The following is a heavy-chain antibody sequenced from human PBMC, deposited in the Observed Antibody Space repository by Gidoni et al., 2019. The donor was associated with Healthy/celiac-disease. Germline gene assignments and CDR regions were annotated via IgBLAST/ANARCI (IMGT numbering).Heavy chain of an antibody. CDR3: ARGGYDFWSGRGEWVDP. J-gene: IGHJ5*02. D-gene: IGHD3-3*01. V-gene: IGHV4-34*01. CDR2: INHSGST. Sequence: QVQLQQWGAGLLKPSETLSLTCAVYGGSFSGYYWSWIRQPPGKGLEWIGEINHSGSTNYNPSLNSRVTISVDTSKNQFSLKLSSVTAADTAVYYCARGGYDFWSGRGEWVDPWGQGTLVTVSS. CDR1: GGSFSGYY.